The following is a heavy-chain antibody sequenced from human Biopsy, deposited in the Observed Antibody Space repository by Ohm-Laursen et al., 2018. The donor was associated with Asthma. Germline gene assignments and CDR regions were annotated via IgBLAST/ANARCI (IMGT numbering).Heavy chain of an antibody. V-gene: IGHV3-7*03. D-gene: IGHD3-22*01. CDR3: ARLAYYDRSGTHYFDH. CDR1: GFTFGDYW. J-gene: IGHJ4*02. CDR2: IKHDGSEK. Sequence: GSLRLSCAASGFTFGDYWMSWVRQVPGKGLEWVANIKHDGSEKNHVDSLKGRFTISRDNAKNSLYLQMNSLRAEDTAVYFCARLAYYDRSGTHYFDHWGQGNLVTVSS.